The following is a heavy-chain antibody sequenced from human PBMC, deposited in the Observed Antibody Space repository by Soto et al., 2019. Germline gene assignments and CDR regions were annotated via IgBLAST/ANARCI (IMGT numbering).Heavy chain of an antibody. CDR1: GGSISSSSYY. D-gene: IGHD6-19*01. CDR3: ASTAVAISW. V-gene: IGHV4-39*01. CDR2: IYYSGST. J-gene: IGHJ4*02. Sequence: SETLSLTCTVSGGSISSSSYYWGWIRQPPGKGLEWIGSIYYSGSTYYNPSLKSRVTISVDTSKNQFSLKLSSVTAADTAVYYCASTAVAISWWGQGTLVTVSS.